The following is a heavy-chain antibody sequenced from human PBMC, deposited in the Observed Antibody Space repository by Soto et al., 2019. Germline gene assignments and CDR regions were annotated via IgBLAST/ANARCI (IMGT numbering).Heavy chain of an antibody. CDR3: AKDRQYDASSGYFES. CDR2: ISWSGNDV. CDR1: GFTFDDYA. D-gene: IGHD6-6*01. Sequence: EVQLVESGGGLEQPGRSLRLSCAASGFTFDDYAIHWVRQAPGKGLEWVSGISWSGNDVGYADSVKGRFTVSRDNAKNSVHLQMNSLRTEDTAFYYCAKDRQYDASSGYFESWGQGTLVSVTS. J-gene: IGHJ4*02. V-gene: IGHV3-9*01.